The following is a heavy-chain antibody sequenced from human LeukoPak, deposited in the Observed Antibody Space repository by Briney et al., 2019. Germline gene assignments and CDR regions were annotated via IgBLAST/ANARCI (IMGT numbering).Heavy chain of an antibody. Sequence: ASVKVSCKASGGTFSSYAISWVRQAPGQGLEWMGGIIPIFGTANYAQKFQGRVTITADKSTSTAYMELSSLRSEDTAVYYCARDGRFPPELLPRYFDYWGQGTLVTVSS. CDR2: IIPIFGTA. V-gene: IGHV1-69*06. CDR3: ARDGRFPPELLPRYFDY. D-gene: IGHD1-26*01. CDR1: GGTFSSYA. J-gene: IGHJ4*02.